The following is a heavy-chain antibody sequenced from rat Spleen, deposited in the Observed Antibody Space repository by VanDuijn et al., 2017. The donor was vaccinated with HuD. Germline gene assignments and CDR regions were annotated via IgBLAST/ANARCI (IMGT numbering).Heavy chain of an antibody. Sequence: EVQLVESGGGLVQPGRSLKLSCVASGFTFTDYGMNWIRQAPGKGLEWVAYISKSSGIIDYADTVKGRFTISRDNVKNTLYLQLSRLRSEDTAMYYCARGGYFRYWGQGVMVTVSS. CDR3: ARGGYFRY. D-gene: IGHD1-1*01. V-gene: IGHV5-34*01. CDR1: GFTFTDYG. CDR2: ISKSSGII. J-gene: IGHJ2*01.